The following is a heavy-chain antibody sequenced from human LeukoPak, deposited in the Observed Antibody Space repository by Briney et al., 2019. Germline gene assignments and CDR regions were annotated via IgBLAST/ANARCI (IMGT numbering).Heavy chain of an antibody. J-gene: IGHJ3*02. D-gene: IGHD3-16*01. CDR3: ARRGIRGAFDI. V-gene: IGHV4-59*01. CDR1: GGSISSYY. CDR2: TYYSGST. Sequence: SETLSLTCTVSGGSISSYYWSWIRQPPGKGLEWIEYTYYSGSTNYNPSLKSRVTISVDTSKNQFSLKLSSVTAADTAVYYCARRGIRGAFDIWGQGTMVTVSS.